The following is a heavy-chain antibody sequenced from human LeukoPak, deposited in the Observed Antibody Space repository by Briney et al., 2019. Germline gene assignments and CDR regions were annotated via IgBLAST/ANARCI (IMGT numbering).Heavy chain of an antibody. CDR1: GFTFSSSG. CDR2: IWYDGNNK. D-gene: IGHD1-26*01. CDR3: ARVLVGTTYFEY. Sequence: GGSLRLSCAASGFTFSSSGMHWVRQAPGKGLEWVAVIWYDGNNKYYADSVKGRSTISRDNSKNTLYLQMNSLRGEDTAVYYCARVLVGTTYFEYWGQGTLVTVSS. J-gene: IGHJ4*02. V-gene: IGHV3-33*01.